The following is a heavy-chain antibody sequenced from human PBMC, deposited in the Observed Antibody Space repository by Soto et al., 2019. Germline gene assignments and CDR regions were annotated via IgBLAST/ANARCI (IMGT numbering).Heavy chain of an antibody. V-gene: IGHV3-30-3*01. J-gene: IGHJ4*02. CDR3: ARSARRIAAAGIHFDY. D-gene: IGHD6-13*01. CDR2: ISYDGSNK. CDR1: GFTFSSYA. Sequence: GSLRLSCAASGFTFSSYAMHWVRQAPGKGLEWVAVISYDGSNKYYADSVKGRFTISRDNSKNTLYLQMNSLRAEDTAVYYCARSARRIAAAGIHFDYWGQGTLVTVSS.